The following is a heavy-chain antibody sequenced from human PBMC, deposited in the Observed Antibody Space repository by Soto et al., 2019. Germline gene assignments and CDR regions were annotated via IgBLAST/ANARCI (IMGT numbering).Heavy chain of an antibody. V-gene: IGHV2-5*02. CDR3: ARALGSWGACYFDY. D-gene: IGHD3-16*01. Sequence: QITLKESGPTLVKPTQTLTLTCTFSGFSLNTYGVGVGWIRQPPGKALEWLALIYWDDDKRYSPSLKSRLTITKDTSKNQVVLTMTNMDPVDTVTYYCARALGSWGACYFDYWGQGTLVTVSS. J-gene: IGHJ4*02. CDR2: IYWDDDK. CDR1: GFSLNTYGVG.